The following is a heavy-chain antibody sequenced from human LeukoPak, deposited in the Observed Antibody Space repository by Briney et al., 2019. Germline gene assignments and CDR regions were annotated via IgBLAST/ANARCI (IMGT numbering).Heavy chain of an antibody. CDR2: INPNSGGT. CDR1: GYTFTGYY. Sequence: ASVRVSCKASGYTFTGYYMHWGRQAPGQGLEWMGWINPNSGGTNYAQTFQGRVTMTRDTSISTAYMELSRLTSDDTAVYYCASHSYDSSGYGNWFDPWGQGTLVTVSS. D-gene: IGHD3-22*01. CDR3: ASHSYDSSGYGNWFDP. V-gene: IGHV1-2*02. J-gene: IGHJ5*02.